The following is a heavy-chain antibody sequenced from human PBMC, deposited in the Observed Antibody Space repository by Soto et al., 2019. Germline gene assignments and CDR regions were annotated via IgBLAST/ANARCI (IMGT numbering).Heavy chain of an antibody. CDR3: AKSSRGSSSWYWSYGMDV. V-gene: IGHV3-23*01. D-gene: IGHD6-13*01. CDR1: GFTFSSYA. J-gene: IGHJ6*02. Sequence: PGGSLRLSCAASGFTFSSYAMSWVRQAPGKGLEWVSAISGSGGSTYYADSVKGRFTISRDNSKNTLYLQMNSLRAEDTAVYYCAKSSRGSSSWYWSYGMDVWGQGTTVTVSS. CDR2: ISGSGGST.